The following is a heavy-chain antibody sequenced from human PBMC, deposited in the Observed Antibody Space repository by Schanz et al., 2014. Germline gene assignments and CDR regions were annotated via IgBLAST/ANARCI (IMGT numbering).Heavy chain of an antibody. J-gene: IGHJ4*02. CDR3: ARDRPSGYAIDF. D-gene: IGHD5-12*01. V-gene: IGHV3-74*01. Sequence: EVQLVESGGGLVQPGGSLRLSCAASGFTFSDSWMHWVRQAPGKGLVWVSRTSNDGSFTTFADSVKGRFTISRDNSKKTLYVQMNSLRAEDTAVYYCARDRPSGYAIDFWGQGTLVTVSS. CDR1: GFTFSDSW. CDR2: TSNDGSFT.